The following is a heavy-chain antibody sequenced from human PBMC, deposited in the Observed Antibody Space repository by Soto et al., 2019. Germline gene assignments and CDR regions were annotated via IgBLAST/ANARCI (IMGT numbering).Heavy chain of an antibody. CDR3: ARAYDFWSGYYANFDF. Sequence: QVRLVQSGAEVKKPGASVKVSCKASGYTLTSYGISWVRQAPGQGLEWMGRISAYNGNTNYAQKLQGRVTMTTDISQSTAYMELRSLRSDATAVYYCARAYDFWSGYYANFDFWGQGTLATVSS. D-gene: IGHD3-3*01. CDR2: ISAYNGNT. V-gene: IGHV1-18*01. J-gene: IGHJ4*02. CDR1: GYTLTSYG.